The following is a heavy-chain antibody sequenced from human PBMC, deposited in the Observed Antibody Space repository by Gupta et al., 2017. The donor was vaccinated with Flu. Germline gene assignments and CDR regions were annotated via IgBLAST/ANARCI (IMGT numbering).Heavy chain of an antibody. CDR3: AINIAAVGRGYFDL. Sequence: EVQLVESGGGLVQPGGSLRISCAASGFTFSSYEMNWVRQAPGKGLEWVSYISSTGSTIYYADAVKGRFTISRDNAKNALYLQMKSLRAEETAVYYCAINIAAVGRGYFDLWGRGTMVTVSS. CDR2: ISSTGSTI. J-gene: IGHJ2*01. D-gene: IGHD6-13*01. V-gene: IGHV3-48*03. CDR1: GFTFSSYE.